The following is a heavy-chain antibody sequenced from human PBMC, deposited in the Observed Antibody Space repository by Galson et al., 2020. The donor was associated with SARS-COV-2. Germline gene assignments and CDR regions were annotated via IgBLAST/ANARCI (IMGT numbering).Heavy chain of an antibody. J-gene: IGHJ6*02. CDR3: VYLGGSSAYYYYYYDMDP. CDR2: IKPDWSEK. D-gene: IGHD2-2*01. CDR1: GFTFSTYW. V-gene: IGHV3-7*01. Sequence: GGSLRLSCTASGFTFSTYWMSWVRQAPGKGLEWVANIKPDWSEKYYVDSVKGRFSISRDNAKKSLYLQMNSLRAEDTAVYFCVYLGGSSAYYYYYYDMDPGGQGTTVTVSS.